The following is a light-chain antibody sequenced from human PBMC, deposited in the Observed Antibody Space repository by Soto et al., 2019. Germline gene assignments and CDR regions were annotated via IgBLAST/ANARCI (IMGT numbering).Light chain of an antibody. Sequence: EIVMTQSPATLSVSPGERATLSCRASQSISSNLAWYPQKPGQAPRLLIYGASTRATGIPARFSGSGSGTEFTLTISSLQAEDFAVYYCQQFNNWPLTFGQGTNLEIK. CDR3: QQFNNWPLT. J-gene: IGKJ2*01. CDR2: GAS. V-gene: IGKV3-15*01. CDR1: QSISSN.